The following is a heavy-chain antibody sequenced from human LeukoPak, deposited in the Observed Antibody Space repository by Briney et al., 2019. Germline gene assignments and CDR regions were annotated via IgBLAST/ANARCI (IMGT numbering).Heavy chain of an antibody. J-gene: IGHJ4*02. CDR3: ARGNPLSIVGYDRHFDY. Sequence: SVKVSCKASGGTFSSYTISWVRQAPGQGLEWMGRIIPILGIANYAQKFQGRVTITADKSTSTAYMKLSSLRSEDTAVYYCARGNPLSIVGYDRHFDYWGQGTLVTVSS. CDR1: GGTFSSYT. V-gene: IGHV1-69*02. D-gene: IGHD1-26*01. CDR2: IIPILGIA.